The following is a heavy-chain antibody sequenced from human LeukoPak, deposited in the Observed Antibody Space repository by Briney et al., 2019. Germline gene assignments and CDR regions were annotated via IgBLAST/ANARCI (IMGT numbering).Heavy chain of an antibody. CDR2: ISSSGST. Sequence: SETLSLTCTVSGDYISSGDYYWSWIWQPAGKGLEWIGRISSSGSTNYNPSLKSRVTISVDTSKNQFSLKLSSVTAADTAVYFCARGPYSYDSSGAFDIWGQGTMVTVSS. CDR1: GDYISSGDYY. V-gene: IGHV4-61*02. CDR3: ARGPYSYDSSGAFDI. J-gene: IGHJ3*02. D-gene: IGHD3-22*01.